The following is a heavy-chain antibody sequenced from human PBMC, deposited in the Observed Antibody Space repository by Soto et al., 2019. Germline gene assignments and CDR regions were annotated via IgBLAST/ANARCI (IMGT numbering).Heavy chain of an antibody. V-gene: IGHV1-3*01. CDR2: INAGNGNT. D-gene: IGHD6-6*01. CDR1: GYTFTSYA. Sequence: QVQLVQSGAEVKKPGASVKVSCKASGYTFTSYAMHWVRQAPGQRLEWMGWINAGNGNTKYSQKFQGRVTITRDTYASTAYMELRSLRSEDTAVYYFARGPFGAACRSWFDPWGQGTLVTVSS. CDR3: ARGPFGAACRSWFDP. J-gene: IGHJ5*02.